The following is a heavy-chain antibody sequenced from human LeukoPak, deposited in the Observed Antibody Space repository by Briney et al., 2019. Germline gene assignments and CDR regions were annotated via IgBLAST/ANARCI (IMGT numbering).Heavy chain of an antibody. Sequence: GGSLRLSCAASGFTFDDYGMSWVRQAPGKWREWVSGINWNGGSTGYADSVKGRFTISRDNAKNSLYLQMNSLRAEDTALYYCARAPYDSSGYYPYYYYMDVWGKGTTVTVSS. CDR2: INWNGGST. D-gene: IGHD3-22*01. CDR1: GFTFDDYG. J-gene: IGHJ6*03. CDR3: ARAPYDSSGYYPYYYYMDV. V-gene: IGHV3-20*04.